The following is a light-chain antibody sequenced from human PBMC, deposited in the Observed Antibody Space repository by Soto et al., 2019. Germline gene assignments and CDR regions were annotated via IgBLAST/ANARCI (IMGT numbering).Light chain of an antibody. Sequence: QSALTQPASVSGSPGQSITISCTGTSSDVGGYNYVSWYQQHPGEAPKLMIFEVINRPSGVSNRFSGSKSGNTASLTISGLQAEDEADYFCSSYTTTSTLVLFGGGTKLTVL. CDR1: SSDVGGYNY. J-gene: IGLJ2*01. CDR2: EVI. V-gene: IGLV2-14*01. CDR3: SSYTTTSTLVL.